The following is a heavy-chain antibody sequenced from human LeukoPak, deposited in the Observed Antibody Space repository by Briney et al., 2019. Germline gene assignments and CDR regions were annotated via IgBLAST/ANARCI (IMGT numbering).Heavy chain of an antibody. Sequence: GGSLRLSCAASGFTFSIYWMSWVRQAPGKGLEWVANIKEDGSEKYYVDSVKGRFTISRDNAKNSLYLQLNSLRAEDTAVYYCARDPYSGSYSDYYYYMDVWGKGTTVTVSS. D-gene: IGHD1-26*01. CDR3: ARDPYSGSYSDYYYYMDV. J-gene: IGHJ6*03. CDR2: IKEDGSEK. V-gene: IGHV3-7*01. CDR1: GFTFSIYW.